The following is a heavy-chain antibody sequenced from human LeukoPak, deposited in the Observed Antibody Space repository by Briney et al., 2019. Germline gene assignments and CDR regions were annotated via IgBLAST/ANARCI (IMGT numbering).Heavy chain of an antibody. V-gene: IGHV3-9*01. D-gene: IGHD3-9*01. CDR2: ISWNSGSI. CDR3: AKDINDDILTGPNDY. J-gene: IGHJ4*02. CDR1: GFTFDDYA. Sequence: GGSLRLSCAASGFTFDDYAMHWVRQAPGKGLEWVSGISWNSGSIGYADSVKGRFTISRDNAKNSLHLQMNSLRAEDTALYYCAKDINDDILTGPNDYWGQGTLVTVSS.